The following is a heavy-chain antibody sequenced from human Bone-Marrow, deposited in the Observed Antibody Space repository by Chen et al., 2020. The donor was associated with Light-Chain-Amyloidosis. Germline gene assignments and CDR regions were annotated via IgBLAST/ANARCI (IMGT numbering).Heavy chain of an antibody. CDR3: ARRRDGYNFDY. J-gene: IGHJ4*02. CDR1: GYTFPNYW. V-gene: IGHV5-51*01. Sequence: EVQLEQSGPEVKKPGESLKISCTGPGYTFPNYWIGWVRQMPGKGLEWMGVIYPDDSDARYSPSFEGQVTISADKSITTAYLQWRSLKASDTAMYYCARRRDGYNFDYWGQGTLATVSS. D-gene: IGHD5-12*01. CDR2: IYPDDSDA.